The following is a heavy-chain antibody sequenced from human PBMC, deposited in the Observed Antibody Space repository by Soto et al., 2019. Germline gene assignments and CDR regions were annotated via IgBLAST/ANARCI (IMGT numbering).Heavy chain of an antibody. CDR1: GFTFSSYW. Sequence: GGSLRLSCAASGFTFSSYWMSWVRQAPGKGLEWVANIKQDGSEKYYVDSVKGRFTISRDNAKNSLYLQMNSLRAEDTAVYYCARGHSTDYDFWSGYTNWGQGTLVTVSS. J-gene: IGHJ4*02. CDR3: ARGHSTDYDFWSGYTN. CDR2: IKQDGSEK. D-gene: IGHD3-3*01. V-gene: IGHV3-7*05.